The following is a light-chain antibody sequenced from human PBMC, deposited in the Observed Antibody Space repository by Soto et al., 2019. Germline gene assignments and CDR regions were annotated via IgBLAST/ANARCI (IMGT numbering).Light chain of an antibody. CDR2: AAS. CDR1: QGIRND. J-gene: IGKJ2*02. V-gene: IGKV1-6*01. CDR3: LQDYSYPRT. Sequence: AIPMTQSPSSLSASVGDRVTITCRASQGIRNDLGWYQQKPGKAPKLLMYAASSLQTGVPSRFSGSGSGTDFTLTITSLQPDDFATYYCLQDYSYPRTFGQGTKLEIK.